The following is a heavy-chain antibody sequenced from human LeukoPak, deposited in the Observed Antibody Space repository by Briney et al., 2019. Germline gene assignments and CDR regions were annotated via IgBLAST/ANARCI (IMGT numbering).Heavy chain of an antibody. J-gene: IGHJ4*02. CDR3: ARVGSGSPLFDY. V-gene: IGHV4-59*11. Sequence: SETLSLTCTVSGGSISSHYWSWIRQPPGKGLEWIGYIYYSGSTNYNPSLKSRVTISVDTSKNQFSLRLSSVTAADTAVYYCARVGSGSPLFDYWGQGTLVTVSS. D-gene: IGHD1-26*01. CDR2: IYYSGST. CDR1: GGSISSHY.